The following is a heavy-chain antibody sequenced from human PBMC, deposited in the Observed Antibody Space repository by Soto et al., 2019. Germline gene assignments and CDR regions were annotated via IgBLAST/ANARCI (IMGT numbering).Heavy chain of an antibody. V-gene: IGHV4-39*01. D-gene: IGHD2-2*01. CDR2: IYYSGST. CDR3: ARLLVVVPAARVAWYYGMDV. J-gene: IGHJ6*02. CDR1: GGSISSSSYY. Sequence: SETLSLTCTVSGGSISSSSYYWGWIRQPPGKGLEWIGSIYYSGSTYYNPSLKSRVTISVDTSKNQFSLKLSSVTAADTAVYYCARLLVVVPAARVAWYYGMDVWGQGTTVTVSS.